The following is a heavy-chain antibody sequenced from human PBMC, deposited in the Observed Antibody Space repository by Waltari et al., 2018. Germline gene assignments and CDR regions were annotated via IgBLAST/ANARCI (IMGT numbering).Heavy chain of an antibody. Sequence: DVQLVESGGDLVQPGGSLRLSCAASGLTFSNYSMNWVRKAPGKGLEWVAYISTRSTSKDYADSVRGRFTISRDNAKNSLYLQMNSLTAEDTGVYYCASEYSSGWATNHWGQGTLVTVSS. V-gene: IGHV3-48*01. J-gene: IGHJ4*02. CDR2: ISTRSTSK. D-gene: IGHD6-19*01. CDR3: ASEYSSGWATNH. CDR1: GLTFSNYS.